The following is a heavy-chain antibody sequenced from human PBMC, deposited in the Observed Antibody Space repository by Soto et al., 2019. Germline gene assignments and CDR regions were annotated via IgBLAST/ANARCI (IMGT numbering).Heavy chain of an antibody. CDR3: ARSYYSSSPDYYYGMDV. Sequence: QVQLVQSGAEVKKPGASVKVSCKASGYTFTSYAISWMRQATGQGPEWMGWLSAYNGKTNYAQKVQGRVTLTTDTSTATGYMALRSLGAGDTAVYYFARSYYSSSPDYYYGMDVWGQGTTVTVSS. CDR2: LSAYNGKT. D-gene: IGHD6-6*01. V-gene: IGHV1-18*01. CDR1: GYTFTSYA. J-gene: IGHJ6*02.